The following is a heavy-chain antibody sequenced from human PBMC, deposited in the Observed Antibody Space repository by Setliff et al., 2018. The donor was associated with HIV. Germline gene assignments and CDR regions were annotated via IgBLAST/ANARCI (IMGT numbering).Heavy chain of an antibody. CDR2: VYPRDSKA. D-gene: IGHD2-21*02. CDR1: GYSFTSNW. J-gene: IGHJ4*02. CDR3: ARLHDCGGDCYFDY. Sequence: GESLKISCKGSGYSFTSNWIGWVRQMPGKGLEWMGLVYPRDSKAQYSPSFEGQVTFSVDTCISTAYLHWSSLKASDTAIYHCARLHDCGGDCYFDYWGQGTMVTVSS. V-gene: IGHV5-51*01.